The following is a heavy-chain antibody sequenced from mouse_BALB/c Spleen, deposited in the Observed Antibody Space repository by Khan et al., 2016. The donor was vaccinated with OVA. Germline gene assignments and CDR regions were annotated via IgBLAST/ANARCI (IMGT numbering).Heavy chain of an antibody. CDR2: IYPNDGRS. V-gene: IGHV1S81*02. CDR1: GYTFTNYW. CDR3: ARRGCKGNDLDY. D-gene: IGHD2-1*01. J-gene: IGHJ2*01. Sequence: QVQLQQPGAELVKPGASVKLSCKASGYTFTNYWVHWVKQRPGQGLEWIGYIYPNDGRSNYNDKFKSKATLTIDKSSSTAYMQLSSLTSEDSAIYYCARRGCKGNDLDYWGQGTTLTVSS.